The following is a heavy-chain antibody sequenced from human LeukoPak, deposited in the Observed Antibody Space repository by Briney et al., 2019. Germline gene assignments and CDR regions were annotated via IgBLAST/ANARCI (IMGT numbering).Heavy chain of an antibody. CDR1: GFSFSSYG. V-gene: IGHV3-33*01. D-gene: IGHD6-19*01. CDR2: IRFDGGNK. Sequence: PGGSLRLSCTASGFSFSSYGMQWVRQAPGKGLEWVAVIRFDGGNKYYADSVKGRFTISRDNSKNTLYLEMNSLRAEDTAVYFCARGDSQWLVADVDYWGQGTLVTVSS. J-gene: IGHJ4*02. CDR3: ARGDSQWLVADVDY.